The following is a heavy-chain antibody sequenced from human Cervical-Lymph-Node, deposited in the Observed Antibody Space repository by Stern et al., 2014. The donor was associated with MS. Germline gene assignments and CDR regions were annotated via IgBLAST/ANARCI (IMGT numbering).Heavy chain of an antibody. CDR2: IYPYDSDT. CDR1: GYSFTIYY. V-gene: IGHV5-51*01. CDR3: ARHVQGFDY. Sequence: EVQLVESGAEVKKPGESLKISCKLSGYSFTIYYIAWVRQMPGTGLEWMGVIYPYDSDTTYSPSFPGHVTISADKSIATAYLQWSSLRASDTAMYYGARHVQGFDYWGQGTLVTVSS. J-gene: IGHJ4*02.